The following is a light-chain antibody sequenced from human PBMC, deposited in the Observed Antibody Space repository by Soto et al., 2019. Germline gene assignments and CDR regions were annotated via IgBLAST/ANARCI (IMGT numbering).Light chain of an antibody. CDR1: QTIDSNN. CDR2: GTS. V-gene: IGKV3-20*01. Sequence: EIVLTQSPGTLSVSPGERATLSCRASQTIDSNNLAWYQQKPGQAPSLLIYGTSSRATGIPDRFSGSGSGTXXXLTXXXLEXXXXXXXYXXQXGSWTFGQGTKVEIK. J-gene: IGKJ1*01. CDR3: XQXGSWT.